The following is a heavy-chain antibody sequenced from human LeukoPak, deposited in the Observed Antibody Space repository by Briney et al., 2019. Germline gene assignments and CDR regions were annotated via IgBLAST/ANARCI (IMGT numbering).Heavy chain of an antibody. CDR2: IYACGSR. J-gene: IGHJ4*02. CDR1: GVSIIVHN. Sequence: SETLSLTCTVSGVSIIVHNWGWIRQPPGKGLGCIGNIYACGSRYFKPSLKSRVAISVDTSKNQFSLNLTAVTAADTAMFYCARLKPHYLGTFDSWGQGALVTVSS. V-gene: IGHV4-4*09. D-gene: IGHD7-27*01. CDR3: ARLKPHYLGTFDS.